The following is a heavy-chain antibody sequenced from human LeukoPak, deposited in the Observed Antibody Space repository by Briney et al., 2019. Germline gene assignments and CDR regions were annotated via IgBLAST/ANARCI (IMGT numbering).Heavy chain of an antibody. Sequence: GGSLRLSCAASGFTFSSYWMSWVRQAPGKGLEWVANIKQDGSERYYVDSVKGRFTIYRDNAKNSLYLQMNSLRAEDTAVYYCANAHYGVYEGFANLNFWGQGTLVTVSS. V-gene: IGHV3-7*01. D-gene: IGHD4-17*01. CDR3: ANAHYGVYEGFANLNF. CDR1: GFTFSSYW. CDR2: IKQDGSER. J-gene: IGHJ4*02.